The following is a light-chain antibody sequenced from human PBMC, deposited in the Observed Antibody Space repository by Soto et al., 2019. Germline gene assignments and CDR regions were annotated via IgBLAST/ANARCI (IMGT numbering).Light chain of an antibody. CDR3: SSYTSSTTRV. V-gene: IGLV2-14*01. J-gene: IGLJ1*01. Sequence: QSALTQPASVSGSPGQSITISCTGTSSDVGGYNYVSWYQQYPGKAPKLILYEVSNRPSGVSNRFSGSKSDNTASLTISGLQAEDEADYYCSSYTSSTTRVFESGTKLTVL. CDR1: SSDVGGYNY. CDR2: EVS.